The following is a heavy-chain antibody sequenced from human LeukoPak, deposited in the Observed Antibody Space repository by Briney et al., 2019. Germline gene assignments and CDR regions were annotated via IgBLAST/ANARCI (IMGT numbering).Heavy chain of an antibody. V-gene: IGHV4-4*07. CDR3: ARDRGREAGTTDRYFDL. CDR1: GGSIRSYY. D-gene: IGHD1-7*01. Sequence: SETLSLTCTVSGGSIRSYYWSWIRQPAGKGLEWIGRIYTSGSTNYNPSLKSRVTMSVDTSKNQFSLKLSSVTAADTAVYYCARDRGREAGTTDRYFDLWGRGTLVTVSS. J-gene: IGHJ2*01. CDR2: IYTSGST.